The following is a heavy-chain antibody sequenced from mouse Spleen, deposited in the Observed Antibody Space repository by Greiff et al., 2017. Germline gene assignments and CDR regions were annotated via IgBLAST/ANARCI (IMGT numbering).Heavy chain of an antibody. CDR3: ARETDGFDY. Sequence: EVQLQQSGPGLVKPSQSLSLTCSVTGYSITSGYYWNWIRQFPGNKLEWMGYISYDGSNNYNPSLKNRISITRDTSKNQFFLKLNSVTTEDTATYYCARETDGFDYWGQGTTLTVSS. V-gene: IGHV3-6*01. D-gene: IGHD4-1*01. CDR2: ISYDGSN. J-gene: IGHJ2*01. CDR1: GYSITSGYY.